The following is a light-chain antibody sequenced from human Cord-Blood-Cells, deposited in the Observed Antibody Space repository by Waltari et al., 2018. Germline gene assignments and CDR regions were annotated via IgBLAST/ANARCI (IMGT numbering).Light chain of an antibody. Sequence: EIVLTQSPDTLSLYTGERDTLSCRASQSVSSYLAWYQQKPGQAPRLLLYDASNRATGIPARFSGSGSGTDFTLTISSLEPEDFAVYYCQHRSNWPRFTFGPGTKVDIK. CDR1: QSVSSY. J-gene: IGKJ3*01. CDR2: DAS. V-gene: IGKV3-11*01. CDR3: QHRSNWPRFT.